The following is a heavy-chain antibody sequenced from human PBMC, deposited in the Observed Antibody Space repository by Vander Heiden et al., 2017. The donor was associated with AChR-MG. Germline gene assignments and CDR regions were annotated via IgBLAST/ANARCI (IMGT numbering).Heavy chain of an antibody. CDR1: GFTFNTYS. Sequence: EVQLVESGGGLVKPGGSLRLSCAASGFTFNTYSMNWVRQAPGKGLEWVASISRGRRDIYYADSMKGRFTSARDNAKNSIYMKIDSMRAEDTAGYYCARGVVKVWGHGTMVIVSS. CDR2: ISRGRRDI. J-gene: IGHJ4*01. D-gene: IGHD2-15*01. CDR3: ARGVVKV. V-gene: IGHV3-21*02.